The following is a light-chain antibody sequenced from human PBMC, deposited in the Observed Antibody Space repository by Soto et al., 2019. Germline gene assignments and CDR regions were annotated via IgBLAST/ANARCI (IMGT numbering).Light chain of an antibody. V-gene: IGKV1-8*01. CDR2: AAS. CDR1: QGISSY. Sequence: AIRMTQSPSSFSASTGDRVTITCRASQGISSYLAWYQQKPGKAPKLLIYAASSLQSGVPSRFSGSGSGTDFTLTIRRLEPEDFAVYYCQQYGSSYPWTFGQGTKVDIK. J-gene: IGKJ1*01. CDR3: QQYGSSYPWT.